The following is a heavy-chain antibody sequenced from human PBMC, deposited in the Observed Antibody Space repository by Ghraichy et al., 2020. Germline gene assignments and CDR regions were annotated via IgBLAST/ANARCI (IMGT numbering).Heavy chain of an antibody. CDR3: ARGPWDSSGLNAFDI. D-gene: IGHD3-22*01. V-gene: IGHV4-59*08. CDR2: IYYSGRT. J-gene: IGHJ3*02. CDR1: GGSISSYY. Sequence: SQTLSLTCTVSGGSISSYYWSWVRQPPGKGLEWIGYIYYSGRTNYNPSLKSRVTMSLDTSKNQFSLKLSSVTAADTAVYYCARGPWDSSGLNAFDIWGQGTMVTVSS.